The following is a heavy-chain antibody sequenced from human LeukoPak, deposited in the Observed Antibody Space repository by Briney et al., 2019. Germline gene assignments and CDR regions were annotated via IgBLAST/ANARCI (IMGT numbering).Heavy chain of an antibody. J-gene: IGHJ4*02. V-gene: IGHV3-66*01. CDR3: ARERPDSRNLDY. D-gene: IGHD1-14*01. Sequence: GGSLRLTCTAFGFIVRRNHINWVRQAPGKGLEWVPITYSGDTTYYADSVKGRFIISRDDAKNTLSLQMNDLRVEDTAVYYCARERPDSRNLDYWGRGALVTVSS. CDR2: TYSGDTT. CDR1: GFIVRRNH.